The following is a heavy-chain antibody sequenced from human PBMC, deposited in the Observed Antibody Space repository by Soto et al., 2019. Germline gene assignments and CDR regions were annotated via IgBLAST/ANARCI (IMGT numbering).Heavy chain of an antibody. CDR2: IIPIFGTA. D-gene: IGHD2-2*01. CDR1: GGTFSSYA. CDR3: ATSIVVVPAAPNWFDP. Sequence: SVKVSCKASGGTFSSYAISWVRQAPGQGLEWMGGIIPIFGTANYAQKFQGRVTITADESTSTAYMELSSLRSEDTAVYYCATSIVVVPAAPNWFDPWGQGTLVTVSS. J-gene: IGHJ5*02. V-gene: IGHV1-69*13.